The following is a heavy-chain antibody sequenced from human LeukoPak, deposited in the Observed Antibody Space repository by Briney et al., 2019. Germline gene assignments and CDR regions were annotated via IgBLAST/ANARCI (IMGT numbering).Heavy chain of an antibody. V-gene: IGHV1-2*02. D-gene: IGHD2-2*01. CDR2: INPNSGGT. Sequence: ASVKVSCKTSEYTFTGYYMHWVRQAPGQGLEWMGWINPNSGGTNYAQKFQGRVTMTRDTSISTAYMELRSLRSDDTAVYYCARDTEPHIVVVPAAPSWFDPWGQGTLVTVSS. J-gene: IGHJ5*02. CDR1: EYTFTGYY. CDR3: ARDTEPHIVVVPAAPSWFDP.